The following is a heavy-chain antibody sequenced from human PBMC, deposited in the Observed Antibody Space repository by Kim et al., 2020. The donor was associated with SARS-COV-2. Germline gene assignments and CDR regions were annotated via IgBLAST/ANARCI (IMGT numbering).Heavy chain of an antibody. Sequence: GESLKISCKGSGYSFTSYWISWVRQMPGKGLEWMGRIDPSDSYTNYSPSFQGHVTISADKSISTAYLQWSSLKASDTAMYYCARHRRYGDYLSGLYYFDYWGQGTLVTVSS. D-gene: IGHD4-17*01. CDR2: IDPSDSYT. V-gene: IGHV5-10-1*01. CDR3: ARHRRYGDYLSGLYYFDY. J-gene: IGHJ4*02. CDR1: GYSFTSYW.